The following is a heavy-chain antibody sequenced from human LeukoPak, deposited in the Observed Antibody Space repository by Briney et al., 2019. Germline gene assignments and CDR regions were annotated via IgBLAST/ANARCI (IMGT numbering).Heavy chain of an antibody. V-gene: IGHV4-59*08. J-gene: IGHJ5*02. D-gene: IGHD6-19*01. CDR3: ARLSYSSGWYGP. CDR2: IYYSGST. Sequence: SETLSLTCAVYGGSFSGYYWSWIRQPPGKGLEWIGYIYYSGSTNYNPSLKSRVTISVDTSKNQFSLKLSSVTAADTAAYYCARLSYSSGWYGPWGQGTLVTVSS. CDR1: GGSFSGYY.